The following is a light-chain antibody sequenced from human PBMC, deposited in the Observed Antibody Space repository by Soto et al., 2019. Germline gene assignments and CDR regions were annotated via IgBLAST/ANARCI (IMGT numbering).Light chain of an antibody. CDR2: EVS. CDR3: SSYRSSFVV. V-gene: IGLV2-18*02. CDR1: NSDVGSFYR. Sequence: QSALTQPPSVSGSPGQSVTISCTETNSDVGSFYRVSWYQQSPGTAPKLMIYEVSNRPSGVPDRFSGSKSGNTASLTISGLQAEDEADYYCSSYRSSFVVFAGGTNLTVL. J-gene: IGLJ2*01.